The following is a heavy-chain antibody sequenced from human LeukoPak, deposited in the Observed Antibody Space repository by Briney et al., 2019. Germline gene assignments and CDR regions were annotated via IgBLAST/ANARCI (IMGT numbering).Heavy chain of an antibody. CDR3: AKEFYGDHLSFDY. D-gene: IGHD4-17*01. CDR2: ISGSGGST. J-gene: IGHJ4*02. Sequence: GGSLRLSCAASGFTFSSYAMSWVRQAPGKGLQWVSAISGSGGSTYYADSVKGRITISSDNSKNTLYLQMNSLDAEGTAVYFFAKEFYGDHLSFDYWGQGTLVTVSS. CDR1: GFTFSSYA. V-gene: IGHV3-23*01.